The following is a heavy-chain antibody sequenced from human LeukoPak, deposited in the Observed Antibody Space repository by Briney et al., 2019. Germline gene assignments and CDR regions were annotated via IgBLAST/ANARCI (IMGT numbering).Heavy chain of an antibody. D-gene: IGHD2-2*01. V-gene: IGHV3-23*01. CDR1: GFTFSNYG. CDR2: ISGSGGST. Sequence: GGSLRLSCAASGFTFSNYGMSWVRQAPRKGLEWVSAISGSGGSTHYADSVKGRFTISRDNAKNSLYLQMNSLRAEDTAVYYCARDLLVYCSTTSCYYGRGGFDYWGQGTLVTVSS. J-gene: IGHJ4*02. CDR3: ARDLLVYCSTTSCYYGRGGFDY.